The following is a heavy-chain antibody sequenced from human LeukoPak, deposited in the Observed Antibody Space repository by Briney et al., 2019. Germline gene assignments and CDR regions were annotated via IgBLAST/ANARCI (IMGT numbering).Heavy chain of an antibody. V-gene: IGHV3-74*01. D-gene: IGHD3-9*01. Sequence: GGSLRLSCAPSGFTFSSYWMHWVRQAPGKGLVWVARINSDGSNINYADSVKGRFTISRDNAKNSLYLQMNSLRAEDTALYYCAKEGETYYDILTGYPAGGAFDYWGQGTLVTVSS. J-gene: IGHJ4*02. CDR2: INSDGSNI. CDR1: GFTFSSYW. CDR3: AKEGETYYDILTGYPAGGAFDY.